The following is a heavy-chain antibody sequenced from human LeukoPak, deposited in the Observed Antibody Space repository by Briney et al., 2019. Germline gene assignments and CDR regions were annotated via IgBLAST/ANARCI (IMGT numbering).Heavy chain of an antibody. CDR3: ALRGYYYYYYMDV. D-gene: IGHD4-17*01. J-gene: IGHJ6*03. CDR2: IYYSGSS. CDR1: GGSINNGGYY. Sequence: SETLSLTCTVSGGSINNGGYYWSWIRQHPGKGLEWIGYIYYSGSSYYNPSLRSRVTISVDTSKNHFSLKLSSVTAADTAVYYCALRGYYYYYYMDVWGKGTTVTVSS. V-gene: IGHV4-31*03.